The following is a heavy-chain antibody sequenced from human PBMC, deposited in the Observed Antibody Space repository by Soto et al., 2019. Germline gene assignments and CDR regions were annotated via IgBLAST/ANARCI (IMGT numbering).Heavy chain of an antibody. D-gene: IGHD5-12*01. V-gene: IGHV4-61*01. Sequence: PSETLSLTCTVSAGSLSSDSYYWSWIRQPPGKGLEWIGYIFHSESTNYNPSLKSRVIMSVDTSKKQFSLKLTSVTAADTAVYYCARRIVATETFDDWGQGTLVTVSS. CDR1: AGSLSSDSYY. CDR2: IFHSEST. CDR3: ARRIVATETFDD. J-gene: IGHJ4*02.